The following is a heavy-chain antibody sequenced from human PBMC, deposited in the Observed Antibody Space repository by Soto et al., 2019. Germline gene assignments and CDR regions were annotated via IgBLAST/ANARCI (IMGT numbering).Heavy chain of an antibody. CDR3: ASVSAVSAEHDFDY. CDR2: ILHNANA. V-gene: IGHV4-30-4*01. J-gene: IGHJ4*02. CDR1: GASVTSTGYY. Sequence: QVQLRESGPGLMRPSQTLSLTCTVSGASVTSTGYYWTWIRQSPGKGLEWLGNILHNANADYRPSLETRLSISLDSSKSQFSLKLNSLSAADTAIYFCASVSAVSAEHDFDYWGQGALVTVSS. D-gene: IGHD6-19*01.